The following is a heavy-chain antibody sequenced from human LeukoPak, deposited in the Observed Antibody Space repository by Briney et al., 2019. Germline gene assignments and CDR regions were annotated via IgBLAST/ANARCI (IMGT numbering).Heavy chain of an antibody. CDR1: GGSISSSSYY. D-gene: IGHD3-22*01. CDR2: IYYSGST. V-gene: IGHV4-39*07. Sequence: SETLSLTCTVSGGSISSSSYYWGWIRQPPGKGLEWIGSIYYSGSTYYNPSLKSRVTISGDTSKNQFSLRLSSVTAADTAVYSCARASYSYDISGWVPFDYWGQGTLVTVSS. J-gene: IGHJ4*02. CDR3: ARASYSYDISGWVPFDY.